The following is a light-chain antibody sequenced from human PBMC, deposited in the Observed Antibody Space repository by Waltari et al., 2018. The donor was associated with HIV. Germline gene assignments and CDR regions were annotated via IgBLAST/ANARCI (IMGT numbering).Light chain of an antibody. J-gene: IGLJ2*01. V-gene: IGLV3-25*03. CDR1: ALPNQY. CDR2: KDS. CDR3: QSADSSGTYVL. Sequence: SYELTQPPSVSVSPGQTARITCSGDALPNQYAYWYQRKPGQAPVLVIYKDSEMPSGIPERFSGSSSGTTVTLTISGVQAEDEADYYCQSADSSGTYVLFGGGTKLTVL.